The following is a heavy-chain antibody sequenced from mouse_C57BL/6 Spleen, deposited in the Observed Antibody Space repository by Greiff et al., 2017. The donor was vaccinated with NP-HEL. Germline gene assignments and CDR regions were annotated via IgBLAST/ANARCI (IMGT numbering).Heavy chain of an antibody. CDR3: ARSYYGSPSFYFDY. J-gene: IGHJ2*01. V-gene: IGHV1-76*01. D-gene: IGHD1-1*01. CDR1: GYTFTDYY. CDR2: IYPGSGNT. Sequence: QVQLKQSGAELVRPGASVKLSCKASGYTFTDYYINWVKQRPGQGLEWIARIYPGSGNTYYNEKFKGKATLTAEKSSSTAYMQLSSLTSEDSAVYFCARSYYGSPSFYFDYWGQGTTLTVSS.